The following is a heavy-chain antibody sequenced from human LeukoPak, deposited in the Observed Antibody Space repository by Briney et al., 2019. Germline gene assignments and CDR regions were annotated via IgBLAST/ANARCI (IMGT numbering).Heavy chain of an antibody. CDR1: GFTFCDYA. Sequence: GRSLRLSCKPAGFTFCDYAMSWVRQAPGKGLEWVGFIRSKAFGATTDYAASVKGRFTVSRDDSKSIAYLQMNSLKTEDTAVYYCTRDCSGSSCFEEMDYWGQGTLVTVSS. D-gene: IGHD2-15*01. CDR3: TRDCSGSSCFEEMDY. V-gene: IGHV3-49*04. J-gene: IGHJ4*02. CDR2: IRSKAFGATT.